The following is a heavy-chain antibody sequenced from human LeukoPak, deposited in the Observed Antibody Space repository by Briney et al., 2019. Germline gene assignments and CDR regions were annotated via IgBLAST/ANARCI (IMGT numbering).Heavy chain of an antibody. CDR3: ARGGGGWYGDAFDV. Sequence: SETLSLTCTVSGDSIRRYYWSWSRQPAGKGLEWIGRFYTSGSTIYNPSLKSRVTMSADTSKNHVSLRLSSVTPADTAVYYCARGGGGWYGDAFDVWGQGTVVTVSS. CDR2: FYTSGST. V-gene: IGHV4-4*07. CDR1: GDSIRRYY. J-gene: IGHJ3*01. D-gene: IGHD6-19*01.